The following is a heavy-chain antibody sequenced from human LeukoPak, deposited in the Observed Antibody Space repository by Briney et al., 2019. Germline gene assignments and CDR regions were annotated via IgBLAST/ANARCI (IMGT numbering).Heavy chain of an antibody. CDR1: GFTVSSNY. CDR3: ASCKGSSGYYDY. J-gene: IGHJ4*02. CDR2: IYSGGST. Sequence: GGSLRLSCAASGFTVSSNYMSWVRLAPGKGLEWVSVIYSGGSTYYAHSVKGRFTISTDNSNNTPYLQMNSLRAADTAVYYCASCKGSSGYYDYGGEGPLGTVSS. D-gene: IGHD3-22*01. V-gene: IGHV3-66*01.